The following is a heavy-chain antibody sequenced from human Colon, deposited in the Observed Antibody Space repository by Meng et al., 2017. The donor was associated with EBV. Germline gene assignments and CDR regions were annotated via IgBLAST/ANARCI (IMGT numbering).Heavy chain of an antibody. Sequence: EVRLVGVWGGLVQPGGSLRLSCAASGFTFSSSALSWVRQAPGRGLEWVSTISGSGLSTYYADSVKGRFTISRDNSKNTLYLQMNSLRAEDTALYYCATALYWGQGTLVTVSS. J-gene: IGHJ4*02. CDR3: ATALY. D-gene: IGHD2-15*01. V-gene: IGHV3-23*04. CDR1: GFTFSSSA. CDR2: ISGSGLST.